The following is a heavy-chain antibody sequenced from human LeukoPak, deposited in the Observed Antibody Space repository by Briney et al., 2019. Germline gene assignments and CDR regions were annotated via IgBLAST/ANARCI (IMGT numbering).Heavy chain of an antibody. V-gene: IGHV3-7*01. D-gene: IGHD4-11*01. CDR2: IKKDGSEK. J-gene: IGHJ4*02. CDR3: TTSDINYRPFDN. CDR1: GFTVSSNY. Sequence: GGSLRLSCAASGFTVSSNYMSWVRQAPGKGLEWVANIKKDGSEKYYVDSVKGRFTISRDNAKNSLFLQVSSLRAEDTAVYYCTTSDINYRPFDNWGQGTLVTVSS.